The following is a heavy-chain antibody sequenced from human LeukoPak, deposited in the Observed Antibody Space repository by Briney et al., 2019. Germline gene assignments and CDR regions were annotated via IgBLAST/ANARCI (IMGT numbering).Heavy chain of an antibody. CDR2: INPSGGST. CDR3: ARDRITLFKPRRYYGMDV. V-gene: IGHV1-46*01. D-gene: IGHD1-14*01. Sequence: ASVKVSCKASGYTFTSYYMHWVRQAPGQGLEWMGIINPSGGSTSYAQKFQGRVTMIRDTSTSTVYMELSSLRSEDTAVYYCARDRITLFKPRRYYGMDVWGQGTTVTVSS. CDR1: GYTFTSYY. J-gene: IGHJ6*02.